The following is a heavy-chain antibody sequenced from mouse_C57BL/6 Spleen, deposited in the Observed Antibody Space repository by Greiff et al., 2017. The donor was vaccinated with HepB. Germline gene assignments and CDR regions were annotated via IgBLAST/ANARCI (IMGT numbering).Heavy chain of an antibody. CDR3: ASIRSPGYFDV. CDR1: GYAFSSYW. J-gene: IGHJ1*03. V-gene: IGHV1-80*01. Sequence: QVQLKESGAELVKPGASVKISCKASGYAFSSYWMNWVKQRPGKGLEWIGQIYPGDGDTNYNGKFKGKATLTADKSSSTAYMQLSSLTSEDSAVYFCASIRSPGYFDVWGTGTTVTVSS. CDR2: IYPGDGDT.